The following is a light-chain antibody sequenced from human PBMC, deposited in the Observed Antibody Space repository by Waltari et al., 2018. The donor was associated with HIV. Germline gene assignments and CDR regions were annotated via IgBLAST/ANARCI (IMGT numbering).Light chain of an antibody. Sequence: QSALTQPASVSGSPGQSITISCTGTSSDIGTYDFVSWYQQHPGKAPKLIIYRVSERPSGGSNRFSGSKSGNTASLTISGLQAEDETDYYCCSYGGSSTYVVFGGGTKVTVL. CDR2: RVS. V-gene: IGLV2-23*02. CDR3: CSYGGSSTYVV. CDR1: SSDIGTYDF. J-gene: IGLJ2*01.